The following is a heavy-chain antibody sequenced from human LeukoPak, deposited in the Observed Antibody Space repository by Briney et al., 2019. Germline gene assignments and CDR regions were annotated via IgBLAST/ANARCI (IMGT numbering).Heavy chain of an antibody. J-gene: IGHJ5*02. V-gene: IGHV3-7*01. CDR2: IKEDGSEK. Sequence: GGSLRLSCAASGFTFSNYWMSWVRQAPGKGLEWVANIKEDGSEKHYVDSVKGRFTISRDNAKNSLYLQMNSLRVDDTAVYYCARDMVVVLLWVGESSDSKDKWVDPWGQGTLVTVSS. D-gene: IGHD3-10*01. CDR3: ARDMVVVLLWVGESSDSKDKWVDP. CDR1: GFTFSNYW.